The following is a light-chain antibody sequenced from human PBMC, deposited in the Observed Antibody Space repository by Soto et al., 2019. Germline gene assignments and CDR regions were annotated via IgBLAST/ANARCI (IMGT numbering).Light chain of an antibody. CDR1: QSISSY. CDR2: AAS. V-gene: IGKV1-39*01. J-gene: IGKJ5*01. CDR3: QQSYSTLIT. Sequence: DIQITRSPSSLSSSLVDIVTITCRASQSISSYLNWYQQKPGKAPKLLIYAASSLQSGVPSRFSGSGSGTDFTLTISSLQPEDFATYYCQQSYSTLITFGQGTRLEI.